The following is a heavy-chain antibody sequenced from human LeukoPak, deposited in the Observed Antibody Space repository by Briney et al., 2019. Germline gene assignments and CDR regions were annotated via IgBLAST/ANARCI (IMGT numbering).Heavy chain of an antibody. D-gene: IGHD2-2*01. V-gene: IGHV4-4*07. Sequence: PSGTLSLTCTVSGVSISSYYWSWIRQPAGKGLEWIGRIYTSGSTNYNPSLKSRVTMSVDTSKNQFSLKLSSVTAADTAVYYCARDSPPDIYCSSTSCSRGNWFDPWGQGTLVTVSS. CDR1: GVSISSYY. CDR2: IYTSGST. J-gene: IGHJ5*02. CDR3: ARDSPPDIYCSSTSCSRGNWFDP.